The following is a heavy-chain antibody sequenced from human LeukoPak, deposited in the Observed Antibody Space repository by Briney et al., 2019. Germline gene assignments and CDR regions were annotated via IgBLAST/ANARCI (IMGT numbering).Heavy chain of an antibody. CDR2: IYYSGST. CDR1: GGXISSSSYY. V-gene: IGHV4-39*01. D-gene: IGHD3-10*01. J-gene: IGHJ4*02. CDR3: ARTPNTLREVRGVITPYFDY. Sequence: SETLSLTCTVSGGXISSSSYYWGWIRQPPGKGLEWIGSIYYSGSTYYNPSLKSRVTISVDTSKNQFSLKLSSVTAADTAVYYCARTPNTLREVRGVITPYFDYWGQGTLVTVSS.